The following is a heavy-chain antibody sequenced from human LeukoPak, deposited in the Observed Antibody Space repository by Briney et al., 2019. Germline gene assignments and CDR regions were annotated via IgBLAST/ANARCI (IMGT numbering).Heavy chain of an antibody. J-gene: IGHJ4*02. CDR3: AKDRRRTTAAALDY. CDR2: ISYDGSNK. V-gene: IGHV3-30*18. CDR1: GFTFSSYG. D-gene: IGHD1-7*01. Sequence: PGRSLRLSCAASGFTFSSYGMHWVRRAPGKGLEWVAVISYDGSNKYYADTVKGRFTISRDNSKNTLYLQMNSLRAEDTAVYYCAKDRRRTTAAALDYWGQGTLVTVSS.